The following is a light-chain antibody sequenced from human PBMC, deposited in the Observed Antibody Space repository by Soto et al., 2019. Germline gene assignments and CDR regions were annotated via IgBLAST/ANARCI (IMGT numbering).Light chain of an antibody. CDR2: EVS. CDR1: SSDVGGYNY. J-gene: IGLJ1*01. CDR3: RSFTSSRAYV. Sequence: QSVLTQPASVSGAPGQSITISCTGTSSDVGGYNYVSWYQQQSGKAPKLMIHEVSNRPSGVYNRFSGSKSGNTASLTISGLQAEDEADCYCRSFTSSRAYVFGIGTKVTVL. V-gene: IGLV2-14*01.